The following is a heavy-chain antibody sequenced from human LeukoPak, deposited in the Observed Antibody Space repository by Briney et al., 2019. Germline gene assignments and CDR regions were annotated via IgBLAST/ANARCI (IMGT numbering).Heavy chain of an antibody. CDR3: AREGYSSSWYGTYYYYYYMDV. Sequence: PGGSLRLSCAASGFTFSSYAMSWVRQAPGKGLEWVSAISGSGGSTYYADSVKGRFTISRDNAKNSLYLQMNSLRAEDTAVYYCAREGYSSSWYGTYYYYYYMDVWGKGTTVTVSS. V-gene: IGHV3-23*01. D-gene: IGHD6-13*01. J-gene: IGHJ6*03. CDR2: ISGSGGST. CDR1: GFTFSSYA.